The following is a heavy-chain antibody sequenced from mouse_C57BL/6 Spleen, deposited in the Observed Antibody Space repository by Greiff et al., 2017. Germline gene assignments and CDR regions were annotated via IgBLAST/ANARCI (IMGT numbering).Heavy chain of an antibody. J-gene: IGHJ3*01. D-gene: IGHD2-4*01. V-gene: IGHV3-6*01. CDR2: ISDDGSN. CDR1: GYSITSGYY. Sequence: EVQLQQSGPGLVKPSQSLSLTCSVTGYSITSGYYWNWIRQFPGNKLEWMGYISDDGSNNYNPSLQNRISITRDTSKNQFFLKLNSVTTEDTATYYCARGDYDYDWFAYWGQGTLVTVSA. CDR3: ARGDYDYDWFAY.